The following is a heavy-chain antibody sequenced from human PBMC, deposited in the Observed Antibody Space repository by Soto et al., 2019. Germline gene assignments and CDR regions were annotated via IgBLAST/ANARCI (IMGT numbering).Heavy chain of an antibody. Sequence: QVQLKESGSTRVRPSQTLSLTCSVSGASVSSGGYSWSWTRQPPGKGLEWIGFISPLGTPDYNPSLKSRVTISVDRSKNHISLELSSVAAADTAVYYCSRGVLAWGPGTLVTVSS. D-gene: IGHD2-8*01. J-gene: IGHJ5*02. CDR3: SRGVLA. CDR1: GASVSSGGYS. CDR2: ISPLGTP. V-gene: IGHV4-30-2*01.